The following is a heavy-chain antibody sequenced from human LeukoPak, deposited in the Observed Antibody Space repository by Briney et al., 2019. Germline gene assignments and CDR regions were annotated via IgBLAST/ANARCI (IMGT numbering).Heavy chain of an antibody. CDR3: ARGDGYSYGYNWFDP. Sequence: SETLSLTCTVSGGSISSDGYSWTWIRQHPGKGLEWLGYVYYSGSTNYNPSLKSRVTISVDTSKNQFSLKLSSVTAADTAVYYCARGDGYSYGYNWFDPWGQGTLVTVSS. CDR1: GGSISSDGYS. D-gene: IGHD5-18*01. CDR2: VYYSGST. J-gene: IGHJ5*02. V-gene: IGHV4-61*08.